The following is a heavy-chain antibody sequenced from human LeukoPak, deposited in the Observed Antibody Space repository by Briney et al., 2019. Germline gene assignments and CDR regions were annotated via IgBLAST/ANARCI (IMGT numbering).Heavy chain of an antibody. J-gene: IGHJ3*02. CDR3: ATGDRGVFGM. D-gene: IGHD2-8*02. Sequence: GGSLRLSCAASGFTFSAYSMNWVRQAPGKGLEWVSYITRSSTSIYYEDSVKGRFTIARDNAKNSLYLQMNSLRVEDTAMYDCATGDRGVFGMWGQGTMVIVSS. V-gene: IGHV3-48*01. CDR1: GFTFSAYS. CDR2: ITRSSTSI.